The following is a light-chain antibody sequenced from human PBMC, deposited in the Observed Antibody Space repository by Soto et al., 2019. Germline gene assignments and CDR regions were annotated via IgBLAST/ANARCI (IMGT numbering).Light chain of an antibody. CDR3: QQYNNWPAWT. Sequence: EIVMTQSPATLSVSPGERATLSCRASQSVSSNLAWYQQKPGQAPRLLIYGASTRATGIPARFSGSGSGTEFTLTISGLQSEGFGVYYCQQYNNWPAWTFGQGTKVEIK. CDR1: QSVSSN. CDR2: GAS. V-gene: IGKV3-15*01. J-gene: IGKJ1*01.